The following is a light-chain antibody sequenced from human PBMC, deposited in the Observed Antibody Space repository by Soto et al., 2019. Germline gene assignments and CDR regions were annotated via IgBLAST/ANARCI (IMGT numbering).Light chain of an antibody. CDR3: CSYSGPSTYVV. J-gene: IGLJ2*01. V-gene: IGLV2-23*02. CDR1: SSDVGTYDL. Sequence: QSALTQPASVSGSPGQSITISCTGTSSDVGTYDLVSWYQQHPGKAPKLVISAVTKRPSGVSDRVSGSKSGNTASLTISGLQTEDEADYYCCSYSGPSTYVVFGGGTKVTVL. CDR2: AVT.